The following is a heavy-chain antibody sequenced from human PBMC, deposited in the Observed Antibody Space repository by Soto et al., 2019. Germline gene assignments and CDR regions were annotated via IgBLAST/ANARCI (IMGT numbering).Heavy chain of an antibody. Sequence: GGSLRLSCAAFGFTYRSYDMHWVRHVPGKGLEWVSSLGGAGAREYAGSVRGRFTISRDNAKNSLYLQMDSLRVGDTAVYYCTRATFGVGMDLWGQGTPVTVTS. J-gene: IGHJ6*02. V-gene: IGHV3-13*01. D-gene: IGHD3-10*01. CDR3: TRATFGVGMDL. CDR1: GFTYRSYD. CDR2: LGGAGAR.